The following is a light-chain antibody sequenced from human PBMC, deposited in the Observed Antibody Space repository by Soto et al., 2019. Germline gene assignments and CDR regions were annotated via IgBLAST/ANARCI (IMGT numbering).Light chain of an antibody. Sequence: QSVLTQPPSASGTPGQGVIISCSGSSSNIGIYPVNWYQQLPGTAPKLLIYTNNQRPSGVPDRFSGSKSGTSASLAISGLYSEDEGDYYCAAWDDSLYGVIFGGGTKLTVL. CDR2: TNN. V-gene: IGLV1-44*01. CDR3: AAWDDSLYGVI. CDR1: SSNIGIYP. J-gene: IGLJ2*01.